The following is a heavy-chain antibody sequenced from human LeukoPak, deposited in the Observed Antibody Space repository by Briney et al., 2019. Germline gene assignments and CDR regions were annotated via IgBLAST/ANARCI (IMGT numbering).Heavy chain of an antibody. CDR3: ARESEIYYYDSSGYYYGDFDY. J-gene: IGHJ4*02. CDR2: ISAYNGNT. Sequence: ASVKVSCKASGYTFTSYGISWVRQAPGQGLEWMGWISAYNGNTNYAQKLQGRVTMTTDTSTSTAYMELRGLRSDDTAVYYCARESEIYYYDSSGYYYGDFDYWGQGTLVTVSS. D-gene: IGHD3-22*01. CDR1: GYTFTSYG. V-gene: IGHV1-18*01.